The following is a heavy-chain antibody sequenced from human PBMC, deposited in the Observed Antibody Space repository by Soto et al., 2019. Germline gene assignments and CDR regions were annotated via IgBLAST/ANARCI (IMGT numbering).Heavy chain of an antibody. CDR2: IDPKSGDT. Sequence: ASVKVSCKASEYSFTGHYLHWVRQAPGQGLEWMGWIDPKSGDTNYAQKFQDRVTMTRDTSISTAYMDLSRLRSDDTAVYYCARDYDKSGYDYFDPWGQGTLVTVSS. J-gene: IGHJ5*02. D-gene: IGHD3-22*01. CDR3: ARDYDKSGYDYFDP. CDR1: EYSFTGHY. V-gene: IGHV1-2*02.